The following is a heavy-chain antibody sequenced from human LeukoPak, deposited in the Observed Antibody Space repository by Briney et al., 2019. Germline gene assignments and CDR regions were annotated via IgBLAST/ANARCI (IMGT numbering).Heavy chain of an antibody. Sequence: PGGSLRLPCAASGFSLSDHYMDWVRQAPGQGPELIGHIRNAGDGYTTEYAASVKGRFTVSRDDSKTSLYLQMNSLKPEDTAVYYCVRNHRHWFDPWGQGTLVTVSS. CDR2: IRNAGDGYTT. CDR1: GFSLSDHY. J-gene: IGHJ5*02. CDR3: VRNHRHWFDP. V-gene: IGHV3-72*01.